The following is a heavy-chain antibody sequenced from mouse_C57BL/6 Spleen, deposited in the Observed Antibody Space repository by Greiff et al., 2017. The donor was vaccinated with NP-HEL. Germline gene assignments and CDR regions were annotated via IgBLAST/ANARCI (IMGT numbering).Heavy chain of an antibody. CDR2: IDPYDSYT. CDR1: GYTFTSYW. J-gene: IGHJ1*03. Sequence: QVQLQQPGAELVKPGASVKLSCKASGYTFTSYWMQWVKQRPGQGLEWIGEIDPYDSYTNYNQKFKGKATLTVDTSSSTAYMQLSSLTSEDSAVYYCAKTMVTHWYFDVWGTGTTVTVSS. V-gene: IGHV1-50*01. CDR3: AKTMVTHWYFDV. D-gene: IGHD2-2*01.